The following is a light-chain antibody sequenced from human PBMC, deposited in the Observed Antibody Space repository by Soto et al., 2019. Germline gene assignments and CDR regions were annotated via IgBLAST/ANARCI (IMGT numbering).Light chain of an antibody. CDR2: AAS. Sequence: DIQMAQNPSSLSASVGDRVSITCRASQSISSYLNWYQQRPGKAPHLLIYAASSLQSGVPSRFSGSGSGTDFTLTISSLQPEDFASYYCQQSYTTPWTFGQGSMV. CDR3: QQSYTTPWT. CDR1: QSISSY. J-gene: IGKJ1*01. V-gene: IGKV1-39*01.